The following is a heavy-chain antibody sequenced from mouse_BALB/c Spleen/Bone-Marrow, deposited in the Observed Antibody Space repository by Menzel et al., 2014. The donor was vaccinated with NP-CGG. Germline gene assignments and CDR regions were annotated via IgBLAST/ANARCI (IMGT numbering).Heavy chain of an antibody. Sequence: EVQLVESGGGLVQPGGSRKLSRAASGFTFSSFGMHWVRQAPEKGLEWVAYISSGSSTIYYADTVKGRFTISRDNPKNTLFLQMTSIRSEDTAIYYCASRAYWGQGTLVTVSA. CDR3: ASRAY. J-gene: IGHJ3*01. CDR1: GFTFSSFG. CDR2: ISSGSSTI. V-gene: IGHV5-17*02.